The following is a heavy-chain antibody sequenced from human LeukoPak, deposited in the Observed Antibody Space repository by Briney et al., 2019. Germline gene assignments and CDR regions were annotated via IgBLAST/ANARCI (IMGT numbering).Heavy chain of an antibody. CDR1: GYTLSELS. Sequence: ASVKVSCKVSGYTLSELSMHWVRQAPGKGLEWMGGFDPEDGETIYAQKFQGRVTMTEDTSTDTGYMELSSLRFEDTAVYYCATDQRGAGLGFVYGSGSFNGLDVWGQGTTVTVS. CDR2: FDPEDGET. V-gene: IGHV1-24*01. J-gene: IGHJ6*02. CDR3: ATDQRGAGLGFVYGSGSFNGLDV. D-gene: IGHD3-10*01.